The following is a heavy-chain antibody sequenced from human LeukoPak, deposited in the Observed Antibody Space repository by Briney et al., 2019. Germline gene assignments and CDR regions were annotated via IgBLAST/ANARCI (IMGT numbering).Heavy chain of an antibody. J-gene: IGHJ4*02. CDR2: INPSGGST. V-gene: IGHV1-46*01. CDR1: GYTFTSYY. CDR3: ARDISGYDYEGLFDY. Sequence: ASVKVSCKASGYTFTSYYMHWVRQAPGQGLEWMGIINPSGGSTSYAQKFQGRVTMTRDTSISTAYMELSRLRSDDTAVYYCARDISGYDYEGLFDYWGQGTLVTVSS. D-gene: IGHD5-12*01.